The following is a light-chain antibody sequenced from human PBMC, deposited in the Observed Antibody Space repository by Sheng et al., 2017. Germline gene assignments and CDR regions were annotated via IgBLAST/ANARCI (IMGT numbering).Light chain of an antibody. J-gene: IGLJ1*01. CDR3: TSYTPTSSLDV. V-gene: IGLV2-14*03. Sequence: QSALTQPASVSGSPGQSIAISCTGTSSDVGAYDYISWYQQHPGKAPKLILYNVNNRPSGTSDRFSGSKSGNTASLTISGLQAEDEADYYCTSYTPTSSLDVFGTGTKVTVL. CDR2: NVN. CDR1: SSDVGAYDY.